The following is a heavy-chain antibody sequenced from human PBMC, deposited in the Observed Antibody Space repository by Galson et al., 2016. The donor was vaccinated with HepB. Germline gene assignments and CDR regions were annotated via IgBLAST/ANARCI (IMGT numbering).Heavy chain of an antibody. Sequence: SLRLSCAASGFTFSVYGMHWVRQAPGKGLEWVAVISYDGSNKFHVDSVKGRFTISRDSSKNTLFLQMNSLRPEDTAVYYCAKAGGGYRAPPDSWGQGTLVTVSS. CDR2: ISYDGSNK. J-gene: IGHJ5*01. D-gene: IGHD3-16*01. CDR3: AKAGGGYRAPPDS. V-gene: IGHV3-30*18. CDR1: GFTFSVYG.